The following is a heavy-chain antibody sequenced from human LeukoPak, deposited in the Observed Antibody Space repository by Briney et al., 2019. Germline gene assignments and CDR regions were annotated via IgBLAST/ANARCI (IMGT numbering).Heavy chain of an antibody. J-gene: IGHJ3*02. Sequence: GGSLRLSCAASGFTFYDYAMSWVRQAPGKGLEWVSGINWNGGSRGYADSVKGRFTISRDNAKNSLYLQMNSLRAEDMALYYCARVSVAGYDVFDIWGQGTMVTVSS. V-gene: IGHV3-20*04. D-gene: IGHD6-19*01. CDR2: INWNGGSR. CDR3: ARVSVAGYDVFDI. CDR1: GFTFYDYA.